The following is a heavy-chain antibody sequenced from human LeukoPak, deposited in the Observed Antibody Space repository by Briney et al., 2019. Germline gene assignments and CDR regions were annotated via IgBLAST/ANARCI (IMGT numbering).Heavy chain of an antibody. J-gene: IGHJ6*03. CDR3: ARVRRPYCGGDCYNNYYYYMDV. D-gene: IGHD2-21*02. Sequence: SETLSLTCAVYGGSFSGYYWSWIRQPPGKGLEWIGEINHSGSTNYNPSLKSRVTISVDTSKNQFSLKLSSVTAADTAVYYCARVRRPYCGGDCYNNYYYYMDVWGKGTTVTVSS. CDR2: INHSGST. V-gene: IGHV4-34*01. CDR1: GGSFSGYY.